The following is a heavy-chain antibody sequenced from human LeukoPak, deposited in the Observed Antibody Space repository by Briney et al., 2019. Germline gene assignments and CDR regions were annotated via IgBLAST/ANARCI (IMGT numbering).Heavy chain of an antibody. V-gene: IGHV3-23*01. CDR3: AKGGKWDVTPFDY. Sequence: PGGSLRLSCAASGLRFSGQYMIWIRQAPGKGLEWVSTISGGGGSTYYADSVKGRFTISRDNSKNTLYLQVNSLRAEDTAVYYCAKGGKWDVTPFDYWGQGTLVTVSS. J-gene: IGHJ4*02. CDR1: GLRFSGQY. D-gene: IGHD1-26*01. CDR2: ISGGGGST.